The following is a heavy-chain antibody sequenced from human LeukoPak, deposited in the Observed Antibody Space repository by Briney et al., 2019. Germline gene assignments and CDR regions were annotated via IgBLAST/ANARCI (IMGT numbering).Heavy chain of an antibody. J-gene: IGHJ6*03. CDR2: ISGSGGST. V-gene: IGHV3-23*01. CDR1: GFIFSSYG. CDR3: AKDSVKVTTVRRVPHYMDV. D-gene: IGHD4-17*01. Sequence: GGSLRLSCAASGFIFSSYGMSWVRQAPGKGLEWVPAISGSGGSTYYADSVKGRFTISRDNAKNSLYLQMNSLRAEDTAVYYCAKDSVKVTTVRRVPHYMDVWGKGTTVTISS.